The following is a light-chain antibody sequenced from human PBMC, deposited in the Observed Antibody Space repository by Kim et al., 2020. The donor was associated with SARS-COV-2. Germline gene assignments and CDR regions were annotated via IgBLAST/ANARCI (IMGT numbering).Light chain of an antibody. CDR3: QQRSNWPPWT. CDR2: DAS. J-gene: IGKJ1*01. Sequence: EIVLTQSPATLSLSPGERATLSCRASQSVSSYLAWYQQKPGQAPRLLIYDASNRATGIPARFSVSGSGTDFTLTISSLEPEDFAVYYCQQRSNWPPWTFGQGTKVDIK. V-gene: IGKV3-11*01. CDR1: QSVSSY.